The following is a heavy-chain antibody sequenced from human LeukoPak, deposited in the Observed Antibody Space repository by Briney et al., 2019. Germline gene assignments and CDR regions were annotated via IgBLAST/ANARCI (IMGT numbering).Heavy chain of an antibody. V-gene: IGHV1-8*01. J-gene: IGHJ4*02. Sequence: PGASVKVSCKASRYTFTSYDINWVRQATGQGLEWMGWMNPNSGNTGYAQKFQGRVTMTRNTSISTAYMELSSLRSEDTAVYYCARLEDYGGNSIDYWGQGTLVTVSS. CDR3: ARLEDYGGNSIDY. D-gene: IGHD4-23*01. CDR1: RYTFTSYD. CDR2: MNPNSGNT.